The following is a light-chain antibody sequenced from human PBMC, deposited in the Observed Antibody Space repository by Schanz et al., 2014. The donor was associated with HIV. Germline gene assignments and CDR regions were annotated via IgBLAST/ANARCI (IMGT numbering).Light chain of an antibody. CDR1: QSIRSW. Sequence: DIHMTQSPSTLSASVGDRVTITCRASQSIRSWLAWYQQKPGRAPNLLIYQASTLETGVPSRFSGSGSGTSFTLTITSLQPDDFATYYCQQCVTYPYTFGQGTKLEIK. V-gene: IGKV1-5*03. CDR2: QAS. CDR3: QQCVTYPYT. J-gene: IGKJ2*01.